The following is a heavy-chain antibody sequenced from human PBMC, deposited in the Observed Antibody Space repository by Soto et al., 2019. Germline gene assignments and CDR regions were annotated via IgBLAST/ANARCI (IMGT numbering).Heavy chain of an antibody. CDR1: GGSISSSNW. CDR3: ASGYYDILTGYYKGAFDI. D-gene: IGHD3-9*01. J-gene: IGHJ3*02. CDR2: IYHIGST. Sequence: QVQLQESGPGLVKPSGTLSLTCAVSGGSISSSNWWSWVRQPPGKGLEWIGEIYHIGSTNYNPSLKSRVTISVDKSKNQFSLKLSSVTAADTAVYYCASGYYDILTGYYKGAFDIWGQGTMVTVSS. V-gene: IGHV4-4*02.